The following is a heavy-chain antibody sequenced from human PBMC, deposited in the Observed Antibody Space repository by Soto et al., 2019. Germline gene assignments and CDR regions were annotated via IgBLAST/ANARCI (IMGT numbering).Heavy chain of an antibody. D-gene: IGHD2-2*02. CDR2: TYYRSKWYN. CDR1: GGSVSSNSAA. CDR3: ARDAYCSSTSCYRGYYYYGMDV. V-gene: IGHV6-1*01. Sequence: PSQTLSLTCAISGGSVSSNSAAWNCSIHSPSRSLEWLGRTYYRSKWYNDYAVSVKSRITINPDTSKNQFSLQLNSVTPEDTAVYYCARDAYCSSTSCYRGYYYYGMDVWGQGTTVTVSS. J-gene: IGHJ6*02.